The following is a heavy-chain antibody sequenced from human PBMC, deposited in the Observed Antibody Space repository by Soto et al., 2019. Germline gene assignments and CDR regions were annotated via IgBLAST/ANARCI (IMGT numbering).Heavy chain of an antibody. D-gene: IGHD3-22*01. V-gene: IGHV3-49*04. CDR3: TRGSRHITMIVVVIFDY. Sequence: PGGSLRLSCTSSVCTFGDYAMSCVRQSPGKGLEWVGFIRSKAYGGTTEYAASVKGRFTISRDDSKSIAYLQMNSLKNEDTAVYYCTRGSRHITMIVVVIFDYWGQGTLVIVSS. CDR1: VCTFGDYA. J-gene: IGHJ4*02. CDR2: IRSKAYGGTT.